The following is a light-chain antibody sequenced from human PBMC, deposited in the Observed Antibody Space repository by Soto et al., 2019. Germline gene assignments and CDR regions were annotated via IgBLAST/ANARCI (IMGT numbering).Light chain of an antibody. J-gene: IGLJ1*01. Sequence: QSALTQPPSVSGAPGQMVTISCTGSSSNIGAGYDVHWYLQVPGTAPKLLVYTHNNRPSGVPDRFSGSTSGTSASLAITGLQSEDEADYYCQSYDSRLSAYVFGTGTKVTVL. CDR3: QSYDSRLSAYV. CDR1: SSNIGAGYD. CDR2: THN. V-gene: IGLV1-40*01.